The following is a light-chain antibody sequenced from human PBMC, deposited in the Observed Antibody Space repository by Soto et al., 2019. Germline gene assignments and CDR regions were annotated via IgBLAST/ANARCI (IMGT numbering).Light chain of an antibody. V-gene: IGKV3-15*01. J-gene: IGKJ1*01. CDR2: GAF. CDR3: QQYNSWPRT. Sequence: DIVMTQSPATLSVSPGERATLSCRASQSVSSNLAWYQQRPGQAPRLLIYGAFTRAAGVPARFSGSGSGTEFTLTISSLQSEDFAVYHCQQYNSWPRTFGQGTKVEVK. CDR1: QSVSSN.